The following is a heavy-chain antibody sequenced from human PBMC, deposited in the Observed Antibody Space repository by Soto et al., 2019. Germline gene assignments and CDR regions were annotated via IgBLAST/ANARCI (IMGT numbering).Heavy chain of an antibody. Sequence: ASETLSLTCAVSGGSISSGGYSWSWIRQPPGKGLEWIGYIYHSGSTYYNPSLKSRVTISVDRSKNQFSLKLSSVTAADTAVYYCATSRGWYSGYAIDYWGQGTLVTVSS. J-gene: IGHJ4*02. V-gene: IGHV4-30-2*01. D-gene: IGHD5-12*01. CDR2: IYHSGST. CDR1: GGSISSGGYS. CDR3: ATSRGWYSGYAIDY.